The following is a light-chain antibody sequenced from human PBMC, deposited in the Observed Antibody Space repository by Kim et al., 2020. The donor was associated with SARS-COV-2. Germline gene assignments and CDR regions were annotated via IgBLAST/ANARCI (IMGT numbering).Light chain of an antibody. CDR1: SSDVGGYNH. CDR2: DVS. V-gene: IGLV2-11*01. CDR3: CSHAGGFSWV. J-gene: IGLJ2*01. Sequence: QSALTQPRSVSGSPGQSVTISYTGTSSDVGGYNHLSWYQQEPGKAPKPMIYDVSKRPSGVPDRFSGSKSGNTASLSVSGLQSEDEADYYCCSHAGGFSWVFGGGTQLTVL.